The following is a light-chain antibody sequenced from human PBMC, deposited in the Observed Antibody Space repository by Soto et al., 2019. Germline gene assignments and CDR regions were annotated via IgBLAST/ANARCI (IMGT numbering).Light chain of an antibody. V-gene: IGKV2-28*01. Sequence: DSVMTQFPPSLSVTPGEPASISCRSSQSLLHSNGYNYLDWYVQKPGQSPQLLIYLGSNRASGVPDRFSGSGSGTDFTLKISRVEAEDVGVYYCMQALQIRVEFGQGTKVEIK. CDR3: MQALQIRVE. CDR2: LGS. J-gene: IGKJ1*01. CDR1: QSLLHSNGYNY.